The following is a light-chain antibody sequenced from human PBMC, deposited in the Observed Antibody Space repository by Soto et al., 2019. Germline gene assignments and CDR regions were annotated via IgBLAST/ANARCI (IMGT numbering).Light chain of an antibody. V-gene: IGKV3-20*01. CDR1: QSVRNSS. CDR3: QKYGSSPYT. Sequence: EIVLTQAPGTLPLSPGERATLSCRASQSVRNSSLAWYQQKPGQAPRLLIYGASWRSTGIADRFSGSGSGTDFSLTISRLEPEDFAVYYCQKYGSSPYTFGQGTKLEI. CDR2: GAS. J-gene: IGKJ2*01.